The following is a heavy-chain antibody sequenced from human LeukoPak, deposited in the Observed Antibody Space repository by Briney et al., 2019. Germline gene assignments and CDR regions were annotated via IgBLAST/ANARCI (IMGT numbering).Heavy chain of an antibody. J-gene: IGHJ4*02. D-gene: IGHD4-23*01. V-gene: IGHV3-73*01. Sequence: GGSLRLSCAASGFTFSVSAMHWVRQASGKGLEWVGRIRSKANSYATAYAASVKGRFTISRDDSKNTAYLQMNSLKTEDTAVYYCTRTYDGGNFPFDYWGQGTLVTVSS. CDR3: TRTYDGGNFPFDY. CDR2: IRSKANSYAT. CDR1: GFTFSVSA.